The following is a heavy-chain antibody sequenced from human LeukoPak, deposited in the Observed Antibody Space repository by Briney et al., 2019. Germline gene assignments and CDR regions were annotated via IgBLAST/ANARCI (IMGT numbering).Heavy chain of an antibody. CDR1: GGSISSYY. D-gene: IGHD4-17*01. V-gene: IGHV4-59*08. CDR3: ARGIRVLTTVTTSESSQYYFDY. Sequence: SETLSLTCTVSGGSISSYYWSWIRQPPGKGLEWIGYIYYSGSTNYNPSLKSRVTISVDTSKNQFSLKLSSVTAADTAVYYCARGIRVLTTVTTSESSQYYFDYWGQGTLVTVSS. CDR2: IYYSGST. J-gene: IGHJ4*02.